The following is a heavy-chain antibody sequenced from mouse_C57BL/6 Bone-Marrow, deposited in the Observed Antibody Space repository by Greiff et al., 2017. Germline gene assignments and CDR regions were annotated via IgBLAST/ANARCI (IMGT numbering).Heavy chain of an antibody. CDR1: GYTFTDYY. V-gene: IGHV1-19*01. CDR2: INPYNGGT. D-gene: IGHD4-1*02. J-gene: IGHJ2*01. Sequence: VQLQQSGPVLVKPGASVKMSCKASGYTFTDYYMNWVKQSHGKSLEWIGVINPYNGGTSYNQKFKGKATLTVDKSSSTAYMELNSLTSEDSAVYYCAQLGQKYFDYWGQGTTLTVSS. CDR3: AQLGQKYFDY.